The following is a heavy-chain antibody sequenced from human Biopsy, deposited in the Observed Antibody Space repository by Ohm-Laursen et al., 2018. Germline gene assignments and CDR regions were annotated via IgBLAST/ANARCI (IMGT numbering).Heavy chain of an antibody. Sequence: TLSLTWTVSGGSFTGHYWTWIRHHPGKGLEWIGNIFYSANTYYNPSLKSRVTISVDTSKNQFSLKLSSVTAADTAVYYCARLGSGDYFPTFFDFWGQGALVTISS. CDR1: GGSFTGHY. D-gene: IGHD5-12*01. CDR3: ARLGSGDYFPTFFDF. J-gene: IGHJ4*02. CDR2: IFYSANT. V-gene: IGHV4-31*02.